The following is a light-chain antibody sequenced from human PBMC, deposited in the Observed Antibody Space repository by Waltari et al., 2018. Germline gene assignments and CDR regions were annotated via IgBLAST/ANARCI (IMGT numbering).Light chain of an antibody. CDR3: QQYSGYSGI. CDR1: QSIGNY. Sequence: DIQMTQSPSSLSAVVGDRVTITCRASQSIGNYLNWYQQKPGKAPQLLIYSASSLQRGVPSRFSGRGSGTEFTLVISNLQPDDVATYYCQQYSGYSGIFGGGTKVEIK. CDR2: SAS. V-gene: IGKV1-39*01. J-gene: IGKJ4*01.